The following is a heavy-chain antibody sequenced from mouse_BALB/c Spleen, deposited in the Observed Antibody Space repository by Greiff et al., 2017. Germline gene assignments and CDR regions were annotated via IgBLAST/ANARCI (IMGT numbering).Heavy chain of an antibody. Sequence: VQLVESGPELVKPGASVKISCKASGYTFTDYYINWVKQKPGQGLEWIGWIYPGSGNTKYNEKFKGKATLTVDTSSSTAYMQLSSLTSEDTAVYFCARPVYDGYSYFDYWGQGTTLTVSS. V-gene: IGHV1-84*02. CDR2: IYPGSGNT. D-gene: IGHD2-3*01. J-gene: IGHJ2*01. CDR3: ARPVYDGYSYFDY. CDR1: GYTFTDYY.